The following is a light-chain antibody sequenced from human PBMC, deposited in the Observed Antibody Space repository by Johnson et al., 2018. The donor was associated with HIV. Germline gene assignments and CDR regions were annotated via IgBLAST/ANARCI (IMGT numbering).Light chain of an antibody. CDR2: DNN. Sequence: SVLTQPPSVSAAPGQKVTISCSGSSSNIGRNYVSWYQQLPGTAPKLLIFDNNKRPSGITDRFSASKSGTSATLGITGLQTGDEADYYCGTWDSSLSADVFGTGTKVTVL. V-gene: IGLV1-51*01. J-gene: IGLJ1*01. CDR1: SSNIGRNY. CDR3: GTWDSSLSADV.